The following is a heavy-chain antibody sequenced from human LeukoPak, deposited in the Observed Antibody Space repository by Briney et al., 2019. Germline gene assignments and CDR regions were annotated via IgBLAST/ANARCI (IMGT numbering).Heavy chain of an antibody. V-gene: IGHV4-30-4*01. CDR3: ATSSWEYYGGNSPSRGWFDP. D-gene: IGHD4-23*01. CDR2: IYYSGST. CDR1: GGSISSGDYY. J-gene: IGHJ5*02. Sequence: SETLSLTCTVSGGSISSGDYYWSWIRQPPGKGLEWIGYIYYSGSTYYNPSLKSRVTISVDTSKNQFSLKLSSVTAADTAVYYCATSSWEYYGGNSPSRGWFDPWGQGTLVTVSS.